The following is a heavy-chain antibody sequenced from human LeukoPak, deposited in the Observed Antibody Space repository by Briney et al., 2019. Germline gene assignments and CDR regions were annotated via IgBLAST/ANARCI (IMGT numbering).Heavy chain of an antibody. D-gene: IGHD3-3*01. Sequence: GGSLRLSCAASGFTFSSSWMAWVRQAPGKGLEWVGNIKEDGTAKNYVVSVKGRFTISRDNAKNTLYLQMNSLRAEDTAVYYCARVLQGEWFFDYWGQGTLVTVSS. CDR2: IKEDGTAK. CDR3: ARVLQGEWFFDY. CDR1: GFTFSSSW. V-gene: IGHV3-7*02. J-gene: IGHJ4*02.